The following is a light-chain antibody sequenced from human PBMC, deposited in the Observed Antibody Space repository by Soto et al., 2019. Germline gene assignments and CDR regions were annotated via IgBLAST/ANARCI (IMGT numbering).Light chain of an antibody. J-gene: IGLJ3*02. CDR3: AAWDDNRSGAV. CDR1: SSNIGRNH. Sequence: QAVVTQPPSVSGTPGQRVAISCSGSSSNIGRNHVYWYQQLPGTAPKVLIYGNDQRPSGVPDRFSGSRSGTSASLAISGLRSEDEAEYHCAAWDDNRSGAVFGGGTKVTVL. V-gene: IGLV1-47*02. CDR2: GND.